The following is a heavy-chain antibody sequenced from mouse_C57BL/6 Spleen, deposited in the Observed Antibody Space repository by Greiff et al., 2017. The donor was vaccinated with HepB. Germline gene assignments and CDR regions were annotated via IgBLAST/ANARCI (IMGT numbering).Heavy chain of an antibody. D-gene: IGHD2-1*01. J-gene: IGHJ2*01. CDR1: GYTFTSYG. V-gene: IGHV1-81*01. Sequence: VQLQQSGAELARPGASVKLSCKASGYTFTSYGISWVKLRTGQGLEWIGEIYPRSGNTYYNEKFKGKATLTADKSSSTAYMELRSLTSEDSAVYFCARLYYGNSFDYWGQGTTLTVSS. CDR3: ARLYYGNSFDY. CDR2: IYPRSGNT.